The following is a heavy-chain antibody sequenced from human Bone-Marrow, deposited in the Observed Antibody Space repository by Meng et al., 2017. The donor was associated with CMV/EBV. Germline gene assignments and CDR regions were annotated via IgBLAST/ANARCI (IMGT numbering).Heavy chain of an antibody. CDR1: GGTFSSYA. Sequence: ASVKVSCKASGGTFSSYAISWVRQAAGQGLEWMGWMNPDSVNPGYAQKFQGRVTITRSTSISTVYMELSSLRSEDTAVYYCARGGGGLDHWGQGTLVTVSS. J-gene: IGHJ4*02. V-gene: IGHV1-8*03. CDR3: ARGGGGLDH. CDR2: MNPDSVNP. D-gene: IGHD2-15*01.